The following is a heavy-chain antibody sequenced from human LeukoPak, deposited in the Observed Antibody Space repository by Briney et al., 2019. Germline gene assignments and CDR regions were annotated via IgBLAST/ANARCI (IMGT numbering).Heavy chain of an antibody. J-gene: IGHJ4*02. CDR3: ARDPYYGSGISGD. CDR2: INPNSGGT. CDR1: GYTFTGYY. Sequence: GASVKVSCKASGYTFTGYYMHWVRQAPGQGLEWMGWINPNSGGTNYAQKFQGRVTMTRDTSISTAYMELSRLRSDDTAVYYCARDPYYGSGISGDWGQGTLVTVSS. D-gene: IGHD3-10*01. V-gene: IGHV1-2*02.